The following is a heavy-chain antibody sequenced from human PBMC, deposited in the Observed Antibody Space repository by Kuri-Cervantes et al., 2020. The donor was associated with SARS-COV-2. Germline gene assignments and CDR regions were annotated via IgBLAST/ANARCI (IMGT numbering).Heavy chain of an antibody. CDR2: ISAYNGNT. Sequence: ASVKVSCKASGYTFTSYGISWVRQAPGQGLEWMGWISAYNGNTNYAQKLQGRVTMTTDTSTSTAYMELRSLRSDDTAVYYCARLRSLGYCTSGVCSPNFFEIWGQGTMVTVSS. V-gene: IGHV1-18*01. D-gene: IGHD2-8*01. J-gene: IGHJ3*02. CDR1: GYTFTSYG. CDR3: ARLRSLGYCTSGVCSPNFFEI.